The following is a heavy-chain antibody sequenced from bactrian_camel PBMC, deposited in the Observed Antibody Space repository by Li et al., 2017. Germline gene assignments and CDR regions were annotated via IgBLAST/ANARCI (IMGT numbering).Heavy chain of an antibody. CDR3: VNGASDVGYNY. V-gene: IGHV3S1*01. CDR2: ISSLGALT. D-gene: IGHD5*01. CDR1: GYDVSNNC. J-gene: IGHJ4*01. Sequence: HVQLVESGGGSVQAGGSLRLSCAASGYDVSNNCMAWFRQAPGKGLEWVSSISSLGALTYYADSVKGRFTISRDNAKNTLYLQLNSLKTEDTAMYYCVNGASDVGYNYWGQGTQVTVS.